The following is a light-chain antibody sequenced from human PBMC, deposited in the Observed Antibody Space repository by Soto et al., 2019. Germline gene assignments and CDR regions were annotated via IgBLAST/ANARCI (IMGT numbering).Light chain of an antibody. J-gene: IGKJ3*01. CDR2: GVS. Sequence: EIVMTQALGTPCFSPRERAPPSWRASQSVSVNLAWYQQKPGQAPRLLIYGVSTRATGIPARFSGSESGTEFTLTISSLQSEDFAVYYCQQYNDWPFTFGPGTKVDIK. V-gene: IGKV3-15*01. CDR1: QSVSVN. CDR3: QQYNDWPFT.